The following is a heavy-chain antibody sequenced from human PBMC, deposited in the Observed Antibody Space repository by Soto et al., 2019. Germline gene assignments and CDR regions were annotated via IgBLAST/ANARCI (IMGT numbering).Heavy chain of an antibody. CDR1: GYSFTRHD. J-gene: IGHJ5*02. V-gene: IGHV1-8*01. D-gene: IGHD3-22*01. Sequence: QVQLVQSGAEVRKPGASVRVSCKATGYSFTRHDINWLRQAAGQGLEWMGWMNPNSGNAVYAQKFQGRVTMTRNTSITTAYIEVTSLKSEDTSVYFCARWAYNYYSHWFDPWGQGTLVTVSS. CDR2: MNPNSGNA. CDR3: ARWAYNYYSHWFDP.